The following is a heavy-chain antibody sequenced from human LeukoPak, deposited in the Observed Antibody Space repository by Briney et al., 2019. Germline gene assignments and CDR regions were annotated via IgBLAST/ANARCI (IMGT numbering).Heavy chain of an antibody. CDR3: ARNRAIAAAGSTDLDY. CDR1: GYTFTSYG. V-gene: IGHV1-18*01. D-gene: IGHD6-13*01. Sequence: ASVKVSCKASGYTFTSYGISWVRQAPGQGLEWMGWISAYNGNTNYAQKLQGRVTMTTDTSTSTAYMELRSLRSDDTAVYYYARNRAIAAAGSTDLDYWGQGTLVTVSS. J-gene: IGHJ4*02. CDR2: ISAYNGNT.